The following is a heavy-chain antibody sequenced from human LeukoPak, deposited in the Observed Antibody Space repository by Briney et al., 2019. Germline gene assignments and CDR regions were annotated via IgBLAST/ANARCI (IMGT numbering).Heavy chain of an antibody. V-gene: IGHV3-74*01. Sequence: GGSLRLSCAASGNYWMHWVRQAPGQGLVWVSHINGDGSWTTYADSVKGRFTISKDNAKNTVYLQMNNLRAEDTAVYYCVSFYETYWGRGTLVTVSS. CDR1: GNYW. CDR2: INGDGSWT. CDR3: VSFYETY. J-gene: IGHJ4*02. D-gene: IGHD2-2*01.